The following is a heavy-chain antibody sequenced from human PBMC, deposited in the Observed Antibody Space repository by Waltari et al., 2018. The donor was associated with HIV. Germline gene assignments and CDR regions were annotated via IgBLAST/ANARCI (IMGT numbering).Heavy chain of an antibody. Sequence: QVQLQESGPGLVKPSETLSLTCAVSGYSISSGYYWGWIRQPPGKGLEWIGSIYHSGSTYYNPSLKSRVTISVDTSKNQFSLKLSSVTAADTAVYYCARVDYSNYGYFDLWGRGTLVTVSS. CDR1: GYSISSGYY. J-gene: IGHJ2*01. CDR3: ARVDYSNYGYFDL. V-gene: IGHV4-38-2*01. D-gene: IGHD4-4*01. CDR2: IYHSGST.